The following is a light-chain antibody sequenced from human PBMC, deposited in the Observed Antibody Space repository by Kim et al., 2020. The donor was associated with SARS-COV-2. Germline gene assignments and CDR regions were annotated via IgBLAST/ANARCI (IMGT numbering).Light chain of an antibody. J-gene: IGKJ1*01. CDR2: DAS. CDR1: QDINTY. Sequence: AYVGDRVTITCRASQDINTYLAWYQVKPGKIPNLLIYDASTLQSGVPARFSGSGSGTEFTLTISSLQPEDVATFYCQKYDAAPWAFGQGTKVDIK. CDR3: QKYDAAPWA. V-gene: IGKV1-27*01.